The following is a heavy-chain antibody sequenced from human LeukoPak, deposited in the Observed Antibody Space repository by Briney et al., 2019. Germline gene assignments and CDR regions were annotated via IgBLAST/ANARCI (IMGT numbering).Heavy chain of an antibody. CDR1: GVSFSSSSYY. CDR3: AAQIYGDFADY. CDR2: ISYSGTT. D-gene: IGHD4-17*01. V-gene: IGHV4-39*01. Sequence: PSETLSLTCAVSGVSFSSSSYYSGSIRQPPGKGLEYIGTISYSGTTYYNPSLKSRVTISQDRSKNLFSLKLTSVSAADTAVYYCAAQIYGDFADYWGQGTLVTVSS. J-gene: IGHJ4*02.